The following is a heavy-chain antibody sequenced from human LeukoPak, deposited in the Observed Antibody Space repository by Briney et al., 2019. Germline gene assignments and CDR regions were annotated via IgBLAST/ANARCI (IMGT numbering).Heavy chain of an antibody. D-gene: IGHD6-13*01. J-gene: IGHJ6*02. CDR2: ISGSGAST. CDR1: GFTLSTNA. Sequence: GGSLRLSCLTSGFTLSTNAMSWVRQAPGKGLEWISGISGSGASTYYADSVKGRFTISRDDSRNTLYLQMNSLRGDDTAVYYCAKPAVSNEQQLGRESYYYYGMDVWGQGTTVTVSS. CDR3: AKPAVSNEQQLGRESYYYYGMDV. V-gene: IGHV3-23*01.